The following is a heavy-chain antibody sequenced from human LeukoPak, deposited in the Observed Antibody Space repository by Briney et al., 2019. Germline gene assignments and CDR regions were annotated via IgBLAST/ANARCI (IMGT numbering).Heavy chain of an antibody. CDR2: INPNSGGT. CDR3: ARDRVDCSSTSCPHYYYMDV. J-gene: IGHJ6*03. Sequence: ASVKVSCKASEYTFTGHYMHWVRQAPGQGLEWMGWINPNSGGTNYAQKFQGRVTMTRDTSISTAYMELSRLRSDDTAVYYCARDRVDCSSTSCPHYYYMDVWGKGTTVTISS. V-gene: IGHV1-2*02. CDR1: EYTFTGHY. D-gene: IGHD2-2*01.